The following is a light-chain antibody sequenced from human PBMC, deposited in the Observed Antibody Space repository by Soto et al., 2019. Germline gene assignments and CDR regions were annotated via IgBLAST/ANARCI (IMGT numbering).Light chain of an antibody. Sequence: VLPQSPGTLSLSPGSRATLSCRASQSISSSYLAWYQQKPGQTPMILIYGASSRATGISDRFSGSGSGTAFNLTIGRLEPEDFAVYYCQYRFTFGSGTKVDI. CDR3: QYRFT. V-gene: IGKV3-20*01. J-gene: IGKJ3*01. CDR2: GAS. CDR1: QSISSSY.